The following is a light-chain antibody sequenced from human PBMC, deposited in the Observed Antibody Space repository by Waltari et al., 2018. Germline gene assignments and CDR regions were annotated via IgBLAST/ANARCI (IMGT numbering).Light chain of an antibody. CDR1: QNINNW. V-gene: IGKV1-5*01. CDR2: EAS. CDR3: QQYKTFSRT. Sequence: IQMTQSPSTLSASVGDRVTITGRASQNINNWLAWYQQTPGRAPKLLIYEASSLESGGPSRFRGSGSGTLFTLTITSLQPDDVALYYCQQYKTFSRTFGQGTQVEIK. J-gene: IGKJ1*01.